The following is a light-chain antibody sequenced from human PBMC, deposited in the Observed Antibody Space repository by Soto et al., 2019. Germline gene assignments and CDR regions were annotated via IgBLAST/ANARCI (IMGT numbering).Light chain of an antibody. CDR3: QAWDSSTAV. Sequence: SYELTQAPSVSVFPGQTASITCSGDKLGNKYASWYQQKPGQSPVLGICQDTKRPSGIPERFSGSNSGNTATLTISGTQAMDEADYYCQAWDSSTAVFGGGTKLTVL. CDR2: QDT. V-gene: IGLV3-1*01. CDR1: KLGNKY. J-gene: IGLJ2*01.